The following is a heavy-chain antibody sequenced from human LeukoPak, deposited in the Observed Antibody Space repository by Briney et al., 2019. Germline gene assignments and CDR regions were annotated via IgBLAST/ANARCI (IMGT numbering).Heavy chain of an antibody. J-gene: IGHJ4*02. D-gene: IGHD3-16*01. CDR3: ARDPGEYYFDY. Sequence: ASVKVSCKTSGYTFTDYYMRWVRQAPGQGLEWMGWINPNSGGTNYAQKFQGRVTMTRDTSISTAYMELSRLRSDDTAVYYCARDPGEYYFDYWGQGTLVTVSS. CDR2: INPNSGGT. V-gene: IGHV1-2*02. CDR1: GYTFTDYY.